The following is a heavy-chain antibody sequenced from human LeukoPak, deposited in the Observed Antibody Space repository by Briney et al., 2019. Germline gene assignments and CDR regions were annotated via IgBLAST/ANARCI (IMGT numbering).Heavy chain of an antibody. J-gene: IGHJ4*02. Sequence: GGSLRLSCAASGFTFGSYSMSWVRQAPGKGLEWVATIKQDGSEKYYMDSVKGRFTISRDNAKNSLYLQMNSLRAADTAVYYCTRANSGSSRDYWGQGTLVTVSS. CDR3: TRANSGSSRDY. V-gene: IGHV3-7*05. CDR2: IKQDGSEK. CDR1: GFTFGSYS. D-gene: IGHD3-10*01.